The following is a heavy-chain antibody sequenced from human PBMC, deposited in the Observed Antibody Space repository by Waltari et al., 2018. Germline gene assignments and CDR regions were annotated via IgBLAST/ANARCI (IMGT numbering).Heavy chain of an antibody. CDR2: INPSGGST. CDR1: GYTFTSYY. CDR3: ARDRSGYERWPDS. D-gene: IGHD6-19*01. Sequence: QVQLVQSGAEVKKPGASVKVSCKASGYTFTSYYMHWVRQAPGQGLEWMGIINPSGGSTSYAQKCQGRVTMTRDTSTSTVYMELSSLRSEDTAVYYCARDRSGYERWPDSWGQGTLVTVSS. V-gene: IGHV1-46*01. J-gene: IGHJ4*02.